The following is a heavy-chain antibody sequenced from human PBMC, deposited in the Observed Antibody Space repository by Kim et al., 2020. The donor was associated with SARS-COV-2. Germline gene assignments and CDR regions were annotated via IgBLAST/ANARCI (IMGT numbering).Heavy chain of an antibody. CDR1: GYTFTSYG. Sequence: ASVKVSCKASGYTFTSYGISWVRQAPGQGLEWMGWISAYNGNTNYAQKLQGRVTMTTDTSTSTAYMELRSLRSDDTAVYYCARGAYYYDSSPLNYYYYGMDVWGQGTTVTVS. CDR3: ARGAYYYDSSPLNYYYYGMDV. CDR2: ISAYNGNT. J-gene: IGHJ6*02. D-gene: IGHD3-22*01. V-gene: IGHV1-18*01.